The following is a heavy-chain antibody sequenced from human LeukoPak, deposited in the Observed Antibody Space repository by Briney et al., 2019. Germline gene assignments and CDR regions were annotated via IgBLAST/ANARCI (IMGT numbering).Heavy chain of an antibody. V-gene: IGHV1-18*01. J-gene: IGHJ6*02. CDR2: ISGYNGNT. CDR1: GYTFTSYG. CDR3: AREYYYDSSGFYYYGMDV. Sequence: GASVKVSCKASGYTFTSYGISWVRQAPGQGLEWMGWISGYNGNTNYAQKLQGRVTMTTDTSTSTAYMALRSLRSDDTAVYYCAREYYYDSSGFYYYGMDVWGQGTTVTVSS. D-gene: IGHD3-22*01.